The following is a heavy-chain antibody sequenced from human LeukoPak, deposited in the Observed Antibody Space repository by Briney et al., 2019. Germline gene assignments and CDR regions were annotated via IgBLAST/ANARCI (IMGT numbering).Heavy chain of an antibody. CDR3: ARHPRVAGPSDY. V-gene: IGHV4-39*01. D-gene: IGHD6-19*01. Sequence: SETLSLTCTVSAGSISNSNYYWGWIRQPPGKGLEWIGSIYFSGSTYYNPSLKSRVTISVDTSRNQFSLKLSSVTAADTAVYYCARHPRVAGPSDYWGQGTLVTVSS. J-gene: IGHJ4*02. CDR2: IYFSGST. CDR1: AGSISNSNYY.